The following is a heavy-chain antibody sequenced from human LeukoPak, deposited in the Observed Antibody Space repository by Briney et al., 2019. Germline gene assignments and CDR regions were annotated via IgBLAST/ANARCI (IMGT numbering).Heavy chain of an antibody. V-gene: IGHV3-7*01. Sequence: GGSLRLSCAASGFTFSSYAMSWVRQAPGKGLKWVANIRHDESEKYFVDSVRGRFTMFRDNAKNSLYLQMDSLRAEDTAVYYCARVRGYCASTTCQAYYFDYWGQGTLVTVSS. CDR3: ARVRGYCASTTCQAYYFDY. CDR2: IRHDESEK. D-gene: IGHD2-2*01. J-gene: IGHJ4*02. CDR1: GFTFSSYA.